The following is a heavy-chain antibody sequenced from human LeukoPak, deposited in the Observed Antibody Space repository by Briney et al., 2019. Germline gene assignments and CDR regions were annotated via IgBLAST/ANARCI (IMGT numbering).Heavy chain of an antibody. CDR2: INRDGGMH. CDR1: GFTFNGYW. Sequence: GGSLRLSCAASGFTFNGYWIHWVRQASEKGLVWVSRINRDGGMHYADSVRGRFAISRDNTKNTVSLQMNSLRDEDTGVYFCARANPADFDLWGRGTVVIVSS. CDR3: ARANPADFDL. J-gene: IGHJ2*01. V-gene: IGHV3-74*01. D-gene: IGHD1-14*01.